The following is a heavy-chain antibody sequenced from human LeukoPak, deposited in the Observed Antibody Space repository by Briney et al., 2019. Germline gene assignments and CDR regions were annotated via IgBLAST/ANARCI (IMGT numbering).Heavy chain of an antibody. Sequence: PSETLSLTCTVSGYSISSGYYWGWIRQPPGKGLEWIGRIYYDGSIIYNPSLKSRVTISVDTSEKQVSLNLSSVTAADTAVYYCARWTTVTRAFDYWGQGTLVTVSS. J-gene: IGHJ4*02. CDR3: ARWTTVTRAFDY. V-gene: IGHV4-38-2*02. CDR2: IYYDGSI. CDR1: GYSISSGYY. D-gene: IGHD4-17*01.